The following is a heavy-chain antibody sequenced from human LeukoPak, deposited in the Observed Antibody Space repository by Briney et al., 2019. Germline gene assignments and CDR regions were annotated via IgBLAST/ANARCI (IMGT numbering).Heavy chain of an antibody. D-gene: IGHD3-22*01. V-gene: IGHV3-23*01. CDR1: GFTFSSYA. Sequence: PGGSLRLSCAASGFTFSSYAMSWVRQAPGKGLELVSAISGSGGSTYYADSVKGRFTISRDNSKNTLYLQMNSLRAEDTAVYYCAKDLYYYDSSGLFDYWGQGTLVTVSS. CDR3: AKDLYYYDSSGLFDY. CDR2: ISGSGGST. J-gene: IGHJ4*02.